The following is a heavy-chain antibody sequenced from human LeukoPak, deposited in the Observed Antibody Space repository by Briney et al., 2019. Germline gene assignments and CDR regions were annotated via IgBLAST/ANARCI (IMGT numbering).Heavy chain of an antibody. Sequence: SETLSLTCAVSGGSISRYYWSWIRQRAGKGLEWIGHIYNGGIITYHPSLKSRVTMSIDTSNNQFSLRLRFVTAADTAVYYCARDSGTTGEVKFDPWGQGTLVTVSS. CDR1: GGSISRYY. J-gene: IGHJ5*02. V-gene: IGHV4-4*07. CDR3: ARDSGTTGEVKFDP. CDR2: IYNGGII. D-gene: IGHD3-10*01.